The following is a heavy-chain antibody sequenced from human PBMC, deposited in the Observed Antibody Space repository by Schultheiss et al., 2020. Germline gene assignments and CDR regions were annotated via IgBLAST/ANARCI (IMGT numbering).Heavy chain of an antibody. V-gene: IGHV3-53*01. CDR3: AKGGYTGYAPNYDLDV. J-gene: IGHJ6*02. CDR1: GFTFSSYW. CDR2: IYSGGST. D-gene: IGHD5-12*01. Sequence: GGSLRLSCAASGFTFSSYWMSWVRQAPGRGLEWVSLIYSGGSTYYADSVKGRFTISRDSSKNTLYLQMNSLRAEDTAVYYCAKGGYTGYAPNYDLDVWGQGTTVTVSS.